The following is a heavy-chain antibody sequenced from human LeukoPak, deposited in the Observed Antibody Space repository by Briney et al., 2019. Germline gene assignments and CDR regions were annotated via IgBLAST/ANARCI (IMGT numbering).Heavy chain of an antibody. D-gene: IGHD5-12*01. V-gene: IGHV3-23*01. Sequence: PGGSLRLSCAASGFTFRDSAMNWVRQAPGKGLEWVSTIGGSAGRTYYADSVEGRFTISRDNSKNTLYVQMNSLRAEDTAIYYCAKSRNSGWPRGFDSWGQGTLVTVSS. CDR3: AKSRNSGWPRGFDS. J-gene: IGHJ4*02. CDR1: GFTFRDSA. CDR2: IGGSAGRT.